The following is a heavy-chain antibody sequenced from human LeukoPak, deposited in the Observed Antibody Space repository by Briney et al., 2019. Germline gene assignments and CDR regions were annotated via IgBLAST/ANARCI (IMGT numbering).Heavy chain of an antibody. J-gene: IGHJ5*02. D-gene: IGHD1-7*01. V-gene: IGHV1-69*13. Sequence: ASVTVSCTASGGTFSSYAISWVRQAPGQGLEWMGGIIPIFGTANYAQKFQGRVTITADESTSTAYMELSSLRSEDTAVYYCARRITGTTDWFDPWGQGTLVTVSS. CDR3: ARRITGTTDWFDP. CDR2: IIPIFGTA. CDR1: GGTFSSYA.